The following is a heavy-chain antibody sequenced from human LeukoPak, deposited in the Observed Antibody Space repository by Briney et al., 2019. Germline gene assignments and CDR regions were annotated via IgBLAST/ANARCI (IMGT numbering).Heavy chain of an antibody. Sequence: GESLKISCKGSGYSFTSYWIGWVRQMPGKGLEWMGIIHPGDSDTRYSPSFQGQVTISADKSISTAYLQWSSLKASDTAMYYCARVRSIAAKEAYYYYYGMDVWGQGTTVTVSS. J-gene: IGHJ6*02. CDR2: IHPGDSDT. V-gene: IGHV5-51*01. CDR1: GYSFTSYW. CDR3: ARVRSIAAKEAYYYYYGMDV. D-gene: IGHD6-25*01.